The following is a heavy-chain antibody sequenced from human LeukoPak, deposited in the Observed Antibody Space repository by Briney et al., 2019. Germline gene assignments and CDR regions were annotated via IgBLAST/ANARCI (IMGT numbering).Heavy chain of an antibody. Sequence: GESLKISCKGSGYSFTSYWIGWVRQMPGKGLEWMGIIYLSDSDTRYSPSFQGQVSISADKSTSTAYLQWRSLKASDTAMYYCARQGGSSTSSFDYWGQGTLVTVSS. J-gene: IGHJ4*02. CDR1: GYSFTSYW. V-gene: IGHV5-51*01. D-gene: IGHD2-2*01. CDR3: ARQGGSSTSSFDY. CDR2: IYLSDSDT.